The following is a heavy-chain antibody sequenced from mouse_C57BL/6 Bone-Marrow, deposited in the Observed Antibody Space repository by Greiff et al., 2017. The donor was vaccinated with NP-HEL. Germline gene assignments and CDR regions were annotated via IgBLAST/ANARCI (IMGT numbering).Heavy chain of an antibody. J-gene: IGHJ2*01. Sequence: QVQLKESGPELVKPGASVKISCKASGYAFSSSWMNWVKQRPGKGLEWIGRIYPGDGDTNYNGKFKGKATLTADKSSSPAYMQLSSLTSEDSAVDFCAREGELRPYFDYWGKGTTLTVSS. CDR2: IYPGDGDT. D-gene: IGHD3-2*02. V-gene: IGHV1-82*01. CDR1: GYAFSSSW. CDR3: AREGELRPYFDY.